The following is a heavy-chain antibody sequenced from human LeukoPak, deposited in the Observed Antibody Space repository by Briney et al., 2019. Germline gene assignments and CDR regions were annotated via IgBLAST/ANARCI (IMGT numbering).Heavy chain of an antibody. CDR2: IYYSGST. Sequence: SETLSLTCTVSGGSISSGGYYWSWIRQHPGKGLEWIGYIYYSGSTYYSPSLKSRVTISVDTSKNQFSLKLSSVTAADTAVYYCARGLGIAAAGHAFDIWGQGTMVTVSS. CDR1: GGSISSGGYY. J-gene: IGHJ3*02. CDR3: ARGLGIAAAGHAFDI. V-gene: IGHV4-31*03. D-gene: IGHD6-13*01.